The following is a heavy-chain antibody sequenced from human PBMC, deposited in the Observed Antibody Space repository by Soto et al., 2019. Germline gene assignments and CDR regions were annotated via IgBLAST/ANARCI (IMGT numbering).Heavy chain of an antibody. D-gene: IGHD6-19*01. Sequence: QVQLVESGGGVVQPGRSLRLSCAASGFTFSSYGMHWVRQAPGKGLEWVAVISYDGSNKYYADSVKGRFTISRDNSKNTLYLQMNSLRAADTAVYYCAKAASIAVAGCFDYWGQGTLVTVSS. V-gene: IGHV3-30*18. J-gene: IGHJ4*02. CDR1: GFTFSSYG. CDR2: ISYDGSNK. CDR3: AKAASIAVAGCFDY.